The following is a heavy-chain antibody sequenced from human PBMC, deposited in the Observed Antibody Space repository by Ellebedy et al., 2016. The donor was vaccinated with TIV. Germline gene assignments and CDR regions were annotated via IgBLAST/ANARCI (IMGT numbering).Heavy chain of an antibody. Sequence: GESLKISXAISGFPFSNYPMCWVSQAPGMGPEWAAGLWSDGSNKYYADSVKGRFTISRDNSKNTLYLEMNSLRAEDTAVYYCVRAPRGQYYFDYWGQGTLVTVSS. V-gene: IGHV3-33*07. CDR2: LWSDGSNK. CDR3: VRAPRGQYYFDY. J-gene: IGHJ4*02. CDR1: GFPFSNYP. D-gene: IGHD5-12*01.